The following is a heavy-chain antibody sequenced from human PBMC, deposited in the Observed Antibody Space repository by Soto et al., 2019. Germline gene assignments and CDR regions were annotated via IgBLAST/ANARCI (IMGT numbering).Heavy chain of an antibody. CDR1: GFPFSSYG. V-gene: IGHV3-30*18. Sequence: HXGSLRLSCAASGFPFSSYGMHGVRQAPGKGLEWVAVISYDGSNKYYADSVKGRFTISRDNSKNTLYLQMNSLRAEDTAVYYCAKERDTWNSKGWFDPWGQGTLVTVSS. J-gene: IGHJ5*02. CDR2: ISYDGSNK. CDR3: AKERDTWNSKGWFDP. D-gene: IGHD1-7*01.